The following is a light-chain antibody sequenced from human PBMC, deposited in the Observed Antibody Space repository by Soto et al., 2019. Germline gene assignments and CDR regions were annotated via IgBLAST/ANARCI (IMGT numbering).Light chain of an antibody. Sequence: ETVLTQSPGTLSLSPGERATLSCRASQSVSSNYLAWYQQKPGQAPRLLIYGASNRATGIPDRFSGSGSGTDFTLTISRLEPEDFAVYHCQQYGNSPWTFGQGAKVEIK. CDR3: QQYGNSPWT. V-gene: IGKV3-20*01. CDR1: QSVSSNY. CDR2: GAS. J-gene: IGKJ1*01.